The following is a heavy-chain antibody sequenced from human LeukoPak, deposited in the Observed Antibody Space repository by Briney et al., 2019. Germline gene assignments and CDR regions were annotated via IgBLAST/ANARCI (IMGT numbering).Heavy chain of an antibody. V-gene: IGHV3-30*04. Sequence: RPGGSLRLSCAASGFTFSNYAMHWVRQAPGRGLEGVAVISYDGSNKYYADSVKGRFTISRDNSKNTLYLQMNSLRAEDTAVYYCAKDHDSSGYYYFGWYFDLWGRGTLVTVSS. CDR3: AKDHDSSGYYYFGWYFDL. CDR2: ISYDGSNK. CDR1: GFTFSNYA. J-gene: IGHJ2*01. D-gene: IGHD3-22*01.